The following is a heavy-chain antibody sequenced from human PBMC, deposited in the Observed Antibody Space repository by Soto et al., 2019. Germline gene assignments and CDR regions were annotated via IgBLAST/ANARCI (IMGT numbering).Heavy chain of an antibody. Sequence: QVQLQESGPGLVKPSETLSLTCTVSGGSIGSYYWSWIRQPPGKGLELIGYIYYSGSTNYNPSLKSLVTISVDTSKNQFSLKLSSVTAADTAVYYCARFNWYFDLWGRGTLVTVSS. CDR3: ARFNWYFDL. CDR2: IYYSGST. J-gene: IGHJ2*01. V-gene: IGHV4-59*08. CDR1: GGSIGSYY.